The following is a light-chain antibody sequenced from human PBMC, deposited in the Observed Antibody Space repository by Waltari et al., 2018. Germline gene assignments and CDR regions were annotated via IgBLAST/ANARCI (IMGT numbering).Light chain of an antibody. V-gene: IGKV1-5*03. CDR1: QSISTW. J-gene: IGKJ3*01. CDR3: QQYKTFLT. Sequence: DIQMTQSPSTLSASVGDRVTITCRASQSISTWLAWYQQKPGKAPKPLIYQASTLESGVPSRFSGTGSGTEFTLTISSLQPDDFATYYCQQYKTFLTFGPGTKVDIK. CDR2: QAS.